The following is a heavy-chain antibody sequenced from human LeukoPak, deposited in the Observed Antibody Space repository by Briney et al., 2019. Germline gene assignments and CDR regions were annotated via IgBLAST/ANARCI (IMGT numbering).Heavy chain of an antibody. V-gene: IGHV3-7*01. J-gene: IGHJ6*02. CDR1: GFTFTNYW. CDR3: VRGWFLSVWSYHWDV. D-gene: IGHD3-10*01. Sequence: GGSLRLSCAASGFTFTNYWMSWVRQAPGKGLEWVANIKEDGNEKYYADSVKGRFTISRDDAKNSLYLEINSLTVEDTAVYYCVRGWFLSVWSYHWDVWGQGTTVTVSS. CDR2: IKEDGNEK.